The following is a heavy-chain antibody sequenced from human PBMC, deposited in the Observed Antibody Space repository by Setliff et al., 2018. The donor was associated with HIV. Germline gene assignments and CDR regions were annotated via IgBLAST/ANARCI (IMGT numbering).Heavy chain of an antibody. J-gene: IGHJ4*02. CDR3: ARHGQSFDFSIVSEAYYFDS. Sequence: SETLSLTCSVSSGSISSNTYYWSWIRQPPGRGLEWIASVFHIGSTYHNPSLKSRVSISIDTSKTQVSLKLRSVTAADTAVYYCARHGQSFDFSIVSEAYYFDSWGQGTLVTVSS. CDR1: SGSISSNTYY. D-gene: IGHD3-3*01. CDR2: VFHIGST. V-gene: IGHV4-39*01.